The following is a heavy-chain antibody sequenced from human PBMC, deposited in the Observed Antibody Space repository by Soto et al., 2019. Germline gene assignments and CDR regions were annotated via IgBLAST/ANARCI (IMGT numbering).Heavy chain of an antibody. J-gene: IGHJ6*02. D-gene: IGHD3-9*01. CDR1: GYTFTSYG. CDR2: ISAYNGNT. CDR3: ARDAYSDWFPYRYYGMDV. V-gene: IGHV1-18*01. Sequence: QVQLVQSGAEVKKPGASVKVSCKASGYTFTSYGISWVRQAPGQGLEWMGWISAYNGNTNYAQKLQGRVTMTTDTXTXTAXMELRSLRSDDTAVYYCARDAYSDWFPYRYYGMDVWGQGTTVTVSS.